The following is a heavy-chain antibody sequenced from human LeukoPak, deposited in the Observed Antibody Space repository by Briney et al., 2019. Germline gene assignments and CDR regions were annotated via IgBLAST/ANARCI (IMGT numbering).Heavy chain of an antibody. D-gene: IGHD6-13*01. CDR3: VRTSIAAAGTDPFDY. J-gene: IGHJ4*02. CDR1: GGSISTYY. Sequence: SETLSLTCTVSGGSISTYYWSWIRQSPGKGLEWIGYINYSGSTIYNPSLQSRVTISVDTSKNQFSLQLSSVTAADTAVYYCVRTSIAAAGTDPFDYWGQGTLVTVSS. CDR2: INYSGST. V-gene: IGHV4-59*01.